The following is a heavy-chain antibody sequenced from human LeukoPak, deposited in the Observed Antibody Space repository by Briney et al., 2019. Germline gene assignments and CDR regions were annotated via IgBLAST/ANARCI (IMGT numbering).Heavy chain of an antibody. CDR3: ARADFWGGRRVIRFDP. CDR1: GGSISSSNYY. CDR2: IYYSGST. Sequence: PSETLSLTCTVSGGSISSSNYYWGWIRQPPGKGLEWIGSIYYSGSTYYNPSLKSRVTISVDTSKNQFSLKLSSVTAADTAVYYCARADFWGGRRVIRFDPWGQGTLVTVSS. V-gene: IGHV4-39*07. D-gene: IGHD3-3*01. J-gene: IGHJ5*02.